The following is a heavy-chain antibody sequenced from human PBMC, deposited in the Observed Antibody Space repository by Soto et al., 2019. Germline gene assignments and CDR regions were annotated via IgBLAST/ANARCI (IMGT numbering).Heavy chain of an antibody. J-gene: IGHJ4*02. V-gene: IGHV4-31*03. CDR1: GGSISSGGYY. CDR3: ASLRDPTIFGDTGYFDY. Sequence: PSETLSLTCTVSGGSISSGGYYWSWIRQHPGKGLEWIGYIYYSGSTYYNPSLKSRVTISVDTSKNQFSLKLSSVTAADTAVYYCASLRDPTIFGDTGYFDYWGQGTLVTVSS. D-gene: IGHD3-3*01. CDR2: IYYSGST.